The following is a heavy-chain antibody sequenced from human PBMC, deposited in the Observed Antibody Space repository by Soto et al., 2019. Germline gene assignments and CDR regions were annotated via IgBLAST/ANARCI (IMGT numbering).Heavy chain of an antibody. CDR2: ITHRGSP. J-gene: IGHJ4*02. D-gene: IGHD4-17*01. CDR1: GGSFIGYH. Sequence: SETLSLTCAVYGGSFIGYHWTWIRQPPGRGLDWIGEITHRGSPNYNPSLKRRVTISVDTSKNQFSLNLRSVTAADTAVYYCARIPGSDYSDPHDFWGQGTLLTVYS. V-gene: IGHV4-34*01. CDR3: ARIPGSDYSDPHDF.